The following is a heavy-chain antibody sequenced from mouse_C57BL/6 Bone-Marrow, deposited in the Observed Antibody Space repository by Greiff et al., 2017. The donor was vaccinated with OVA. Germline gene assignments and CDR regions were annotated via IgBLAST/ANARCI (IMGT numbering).Heavy chain of an antibody. CDR2: IDPSDSYT. J-gene: IGHJ2*01. Sequence: QVHVKQPGAELVKPGASVKLSCKASGYTFTSYWMQWVKQRPGQGLEWIGEIDPSDSYTNYNQKFKGKATLTVDTSSSTAYMQLSSLTSEDSAVYYCARRAITTNYWGQGTTLTVSS. CDR1: GYTFTSYW. CDR3: ARRAITTNY. D-gene: IGHD1-1*01. V-gene: IGHV1-50*01.